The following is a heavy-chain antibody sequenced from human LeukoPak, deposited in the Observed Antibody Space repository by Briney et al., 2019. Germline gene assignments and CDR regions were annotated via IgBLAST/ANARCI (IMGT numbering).Heavy chain of an antibody. CDR3: ARGRGAFDI. CDR2: IIPIFGTA. CDR1: GGTFSSYA. J-gene: IGHJ3*02. Sequence: SVKVSCKASGGTFSSYAISWVRQAPGQGLEWMGGIIPIFGTANYAQKLQGRVTMTTDTSTSTAYMELRSLRSDDTAVYYCARGRGAFDIWGQGTMVTVSS. V-gene: IGHV1-69*05. D-gene: IGHD3-10*01.